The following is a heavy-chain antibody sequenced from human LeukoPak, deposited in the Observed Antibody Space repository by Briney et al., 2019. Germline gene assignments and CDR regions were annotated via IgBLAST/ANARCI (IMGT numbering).Heavy chain of an antibody. CDR2: ISDSGGST. D-gene: IGHD3-16*01. CDR3: AKTLWGLTLLSSDY. V-gene: IGHV3-23*01. CDR1: GFTFTSYT. Sequence: GGSLRLSCAASGFTFTSYTMTWVRQAPGKGLEWVSGISDSGGSTHYADSVKGRFTISRDNSKNTLYLHMNSLRLKDTAVYWCAKTLWGLTLLSSDYWGQGTLVTVSS. J-gene: IGHJ4*02.